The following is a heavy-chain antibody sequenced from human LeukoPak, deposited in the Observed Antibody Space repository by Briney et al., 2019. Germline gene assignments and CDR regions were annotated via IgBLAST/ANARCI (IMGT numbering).Heavy chain of an antibody. CDR3: ARHPLASSGYYNWFDP. Sequence: PSETLSLTCTVSGGSISSGSYYWGWIRQPPGKGLEWIGSRYYSGTTHYNPSLKSRVTISVDTPKNQFSLKLSSVTAADTAVFYSARHPLASSGYYNWFDPWGQGILVTVSS. D-gene: IGHD3-22*01. CDR1: GGSISSGSYY. J-gene: IGHJ5*02. CDR2: RYYSGTT. V-gene: IGHV4-39*01.